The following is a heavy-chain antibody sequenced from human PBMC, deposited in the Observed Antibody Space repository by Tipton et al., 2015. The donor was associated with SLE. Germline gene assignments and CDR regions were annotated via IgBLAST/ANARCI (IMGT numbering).Heavy chain of an antibody. CDR3: ARSVGATGDFDY. CDR1: GGSISSYY. Sequence: TLSLTCTVSGGSISSYYWSWIRQPPGKGLEWIGYIYYSGSTNYNPSLKSRVTISVDTSKNQFSLKLSSVTAADTAVYYCARSVGATGDFDYWGQGTLVTVSS. D-gene: IGHD1-26*01. CDR2: IYYSGST. V-gene: IGHV4-59*01. J-gene: IGHJ4*02.